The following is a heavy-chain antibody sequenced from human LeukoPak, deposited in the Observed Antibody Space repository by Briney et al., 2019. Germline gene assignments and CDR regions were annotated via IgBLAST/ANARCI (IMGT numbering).Heavy chain of an antibody. CDR1: GFTFSSYS. D-gene: IGHD3-22*01. J-gene: IGHJ4*02. V-gene: IGHV3-21*01. CDR2: ISSSSSYI. CDR3: ARGYTAYDSSGI. Sequence: GGSLRLSCAASGFTFSSYSMNWVRQAPGKGLEWVSSISSSSSYIYYADSVKGRFTISIDNAKTSLYLQMNSLRAEDTAVYYCARGYTAYDSSGIWGQGTLVTVSS.